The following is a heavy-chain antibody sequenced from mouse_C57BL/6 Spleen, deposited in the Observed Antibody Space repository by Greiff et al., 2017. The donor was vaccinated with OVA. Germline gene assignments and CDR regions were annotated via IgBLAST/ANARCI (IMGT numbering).Heavy chain of an antibody. J-gene: IGHJ3*01. CDR2: IDPSDSYT. CDR3: ARSTAQATSFAY. D-gene: IGHD3-2*02. Sequence: VQLQQPGAELVMPGASVKLSCKASGYTFTSYWMHWVKQRPGQGLEWIGEIDPSDSYTNYNQKFKGKSTLTVDKSSSTAYMQLSSLTSDDSAVYYCARSTAQATSFAYWGQGTLVTVSA. CDR1: GYTFTSYW. V-gene: IGHV1-69*01.